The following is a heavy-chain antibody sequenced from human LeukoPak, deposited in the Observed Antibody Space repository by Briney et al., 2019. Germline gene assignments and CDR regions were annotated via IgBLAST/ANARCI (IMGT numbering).Heavy chain of an antibody. CDR3: TTVYSYGALGY. J-gene: IGHJ4*02. CDR1: GFTFSNAW. Sequence: GGSLRLSCAASGFTFSNAWMTWVRQAPGKWLEWVGLIKSKANGGTTDYAAPVKGRFTISRDDSKNTQSLQMNSLKTEDTGGYYCTTVYSYGALGYWGQGTLVTVSS. CDR2: IKSKANGGTT. V-gene: IGHV3-15*01. D-gene: IGHD5-18*01.